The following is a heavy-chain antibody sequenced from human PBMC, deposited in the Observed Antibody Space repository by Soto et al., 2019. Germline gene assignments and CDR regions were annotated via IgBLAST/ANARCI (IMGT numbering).Heavy chain of an antibody. Sequence: QVQLVQSGAEVRKPGASVKVSCKASGHTLASYDINWVRQATGQGLEWMGWMTPDSGDTVYAQKFQGRVTMTWATSITTAYMELSSLRSDDTAVYYCARDPFYGWFDSWGQGTLVTVSS. CDR2: MTPDSGDT. V-gene: IGHV1-8*01. D-gene: IGHD3-16*01. J-gene: IGHJ5*01. CDR3: ARDPFYGWFDS. CDR1: GHTLASYD.